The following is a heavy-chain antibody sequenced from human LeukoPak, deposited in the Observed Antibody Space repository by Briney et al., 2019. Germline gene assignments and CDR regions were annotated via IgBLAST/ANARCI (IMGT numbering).Heavy chain of an antibody. V-gene: IGHV3-7*01. CDR1: GFTFSSYW. Sequence: PGGSLRLSCAASGFTFSSYWMSWVRQAPGKGLEWVANIKQDGSEKYYVDSVKGRFTISRDNAKNSLYLQMNSLRAEDTAVYYCARDVGQLWSHTLDYWGQGTLVTVSS. CDR2: IKQDGSEK. CDR3: ARDVGQLWSHTLDY. D-gene: IGHD5-18*01. J-gene: IGHJ4*02.